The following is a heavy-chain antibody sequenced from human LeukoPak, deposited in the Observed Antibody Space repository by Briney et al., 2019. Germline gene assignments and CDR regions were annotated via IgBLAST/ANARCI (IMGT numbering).Heavy chain of an antibody. CDR2: ISGSGGST. Sequence: GGSLRLSCAASGFTFSSYAMSWVRQAPGKGLEWVSAISGSGGSTYYADSVKGRFTISRDNSKNTLYLQMNSLRAEDTAVYYCARALQRGYSYGYYYYGMDVWGQGTTVTVSS. J-gene: IGHJ6*02. V-gene: IGHV3-23*01. D-gene: IGHD5-18*01. CDR1: GFTFSSYA. CDR3: ARALQRGYSYGYYYYGMDV.